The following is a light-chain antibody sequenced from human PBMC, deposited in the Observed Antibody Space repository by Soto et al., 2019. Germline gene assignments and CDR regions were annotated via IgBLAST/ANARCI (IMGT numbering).Light chain of an antibody. CDR1: QTVGIS. V-gene: IGKV3-11*01. J-gene: IGKJ3*01. CDR3: QQRTNWLFT. Sequence: LTQSPASLSLSPGERATLSCRASQTVGISLAWYQHKPGQPPRLLIYDASKRATGIPARFGGSGSGTDFTLTISSLEPEDFAVYYCQQRTNWLFTFGPGTKVHIK. CDR2: DAS.